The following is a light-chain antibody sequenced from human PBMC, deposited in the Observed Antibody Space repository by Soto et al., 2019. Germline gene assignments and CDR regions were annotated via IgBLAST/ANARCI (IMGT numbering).Light chain of an antibody. CDR2: GNX. V-gene: IGLV1-40*01. J-gene: IGLJ1*01. CDR1: SSNIGAGYD. CDR3: QSYDSSLSAHYV. Sequence: QSVLTQPPSVSGAPGQGVTISCTGSSSNIGAGYDVQWYQQLPGTAPKLLIYGNXNRPSGVPDRFSGSKSGTSASLAITGLQAEDEADYYCQSYDSSLSAHYVFGTGTKLTVL.